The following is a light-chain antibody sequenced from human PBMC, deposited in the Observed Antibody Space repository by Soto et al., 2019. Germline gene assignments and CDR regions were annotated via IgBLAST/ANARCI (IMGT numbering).Light chain of an antibody. CDR1: NIGSKS. V-gene: IGLV3-21*04. CDR2: YDS. CDR3: QVWDSSSDHHV. Sequence: SYELTQPPSVSVAPGKTARITCGGKNIGSKSVHWYQQKPGQAPVLVIYYDSDRPSGIPERFSGSNSGNTATLTISRVEAGDEADYYCQVWDSSSDHHVFGGGTKLTVL. J-gene: IGLJ2*01.